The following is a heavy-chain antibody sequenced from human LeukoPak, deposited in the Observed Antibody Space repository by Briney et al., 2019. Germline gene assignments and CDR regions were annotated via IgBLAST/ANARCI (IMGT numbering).Heavy chain of an antibody. J-gene: IGHJ4*02. V-gene: IGHV3-48*02. CDR1: GLTFGNYG. CDR3: ARLVGRNTLVDY. CDR2: IRDASTI. Sequence: GGSLRLSCVASGLTFGNYGMNWVRQAPGKGLEWVAYIRDASTIYYAESVKGRFTISRDNAKNSLYLQMNSLRDDDTAVYYCARLVGRNTLVDYWGQGTLVIVSS. D-gene: IGHD2-8*02.